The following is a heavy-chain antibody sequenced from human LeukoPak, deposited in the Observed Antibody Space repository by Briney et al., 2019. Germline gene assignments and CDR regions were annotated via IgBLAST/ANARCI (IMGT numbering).Heavy chain of an antibody. V-gene: IGHV4-39*01. CDR1: GGSISSSSSY. D-gene: IGHD3-22*01. J-gene: IGHJ5*02. Sequence: SETLSLTCTVSGGSISSSSSYWGWIRQPPGKGLEWIGSIYYSGSTYYNPSLKSRVTISVDTSKNQFSLKLSSVTAADTAVYYCARGNAYDSSGYYYAWGQGTLVTVSS. CDR3: ARGNAYDSSGYYYA. CDR2: IYYSGST.